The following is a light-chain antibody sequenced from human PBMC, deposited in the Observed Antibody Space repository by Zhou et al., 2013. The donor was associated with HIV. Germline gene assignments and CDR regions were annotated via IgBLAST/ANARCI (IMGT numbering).Light chain of an antibody. V-gene: IGKV1-33*01. Sequence: DIQMTQSPSSLSASVGDRVTITCQASQDISNYLNWYQQKPGKAPKLLIYDASNLETGVPSRFSGSGSGTDFTFTISSLQTEDIATYYCQQHDNLPLTFGGGTKVEIK. CDR3: QQHDNLPLT. CDR2: DAS. J-gene: IGKJ4*01. CDR1: QDISNY.